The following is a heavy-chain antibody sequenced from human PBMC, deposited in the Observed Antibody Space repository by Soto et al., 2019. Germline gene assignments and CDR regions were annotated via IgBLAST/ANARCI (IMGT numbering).Heavy chain of an antibody. J-gene: IGHJ6*03. V-gene: IGHV1-3*01. Sequence: ASVKVSCKASGYTFTNYAVHWVRQAPGQRLDWMGWINAGNGNTRYSQKFQGRVTITRDTPARTVYMELCSLRSEDTAVYYCARGHLAVVPVASWFYYMDVWGKGTTVTVSS. CDR2: INAGNGNT. CDR3: ARGHLAVVPVASWFYYMDV. D-gene: IGHD2-2*01. CDR1: GYTFTNYA.